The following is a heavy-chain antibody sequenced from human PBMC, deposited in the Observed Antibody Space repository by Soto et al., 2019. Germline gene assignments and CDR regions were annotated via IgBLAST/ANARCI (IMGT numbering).Heavy chain of an antibody. CDR1: GGSISSSSYY. J-gene: IGHJ5*02. D-gene: IGHD5-18*01. CDR3: ARNALMSQVTLGWFDP. V-gene: IGHV4-39*01. Sequence: QLQLQESGPGLVKPSETLSLTCTVSGGSISSSSYYWGWIRQPPGKGLEWIGSIYYSGSTYYNPSLKSRVTISVDTAKNQFSLKLSSVTAADTAVYYCARNALMSQVTLGWFDPWGQGTLVTVSS. CDR2: IYYSGST.